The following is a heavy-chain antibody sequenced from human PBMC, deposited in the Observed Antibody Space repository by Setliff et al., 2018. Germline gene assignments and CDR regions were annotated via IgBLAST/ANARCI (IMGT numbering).Heavy chain of an antibody. CDR3: ARVDFTMIQGVLGL. CDR2: VYYSGYT. Sequence: PSETLSLTCTVSGASLSSGSHYWGWIRQPPGKGMEWIGSVYYSGYTYYNPSLQSRVTISVDMSKNQFSLKLTSVTAADTAVYYCARVDFTMIQGVLGLWGQGTLVTAPQ. V-gene: IGHV4-39*07. J-gene: IGHJ1*01. D-gene: IGHD3-10*01. CDR1: GASLSSGSHY.